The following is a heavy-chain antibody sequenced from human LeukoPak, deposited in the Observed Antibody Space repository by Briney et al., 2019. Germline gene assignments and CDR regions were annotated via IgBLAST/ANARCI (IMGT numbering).Heavy chain of an antibody. V-gene: IGHV1-8*01. Sequence: ASVKVSCKASGYTFTSYDINWVRQATGQGLEWMGWMNPNSGNTGYAQKFQGRVTMTRNTSINTAYMELSSLRSEDTAVYYCARESHCSSTSCYGGGDDYWGQGTLVTVSS. D-gene: IGHD2-2*01. J-gene: IGHJ4*02. CDR1: GYTFTSYD. CDR2: MNPNSGNT. CDR3: ARESHCSSTSCYGGGDDY.